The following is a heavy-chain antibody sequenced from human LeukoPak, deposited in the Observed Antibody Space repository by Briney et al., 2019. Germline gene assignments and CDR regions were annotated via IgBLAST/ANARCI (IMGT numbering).Heavy chain of an antibody. Sequence: GGSLRLSCAASGLDFRNAWMSWVRQAPGKELEWVAHIKRNTDTGTTNYGAPVEGRFTVSRDDSKNALYLQMNSLKIEDTAVYYCTTGDRGWQDYWGQGTLVTVSS. J-gene: IGHJ4*02. CDR1: GLDFRNAW. CDR2: IKRNTDTGTT. CDR3: TTGDRGWQDY. V-gene: IGHV3-15*01. D-gene: IGHD6-19*01.